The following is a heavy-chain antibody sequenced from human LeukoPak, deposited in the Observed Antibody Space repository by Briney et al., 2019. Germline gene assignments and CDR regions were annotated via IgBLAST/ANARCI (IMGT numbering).Heavy chain of an antibody. V-gene: IGHV3-30*02. D-gene: IGHD2-21*01. Sequence: GGSLRLSCAASGFTFSSYGMHWVRQAPGKGLEWVAFIRYDGSNKCYADSVKGPFTISRDNSKNTLSLQMNSLRAEDTAVYYCLLLARCGGDCWGQGTLVTVSS. CDR2: IRYDGSNK. CDR3: LLLARCGGDC. CDR1: GFTFSSYG. J-gene: IGHJ4*02.